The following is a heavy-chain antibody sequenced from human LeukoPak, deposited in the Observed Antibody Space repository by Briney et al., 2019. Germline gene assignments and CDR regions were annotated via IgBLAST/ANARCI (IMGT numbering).Heavy chain of an antibody. CDR1: GLPIADFA. Sequence: GGSLRLSCVASGLPIADFAMHWVRQAPGKGLEWVSLISGDGVSTFYADSVKGRFSISRDNSKNTLYVQMNSLRAADMAVYYCARDNADAFDIWGQGTMVTVSS. CDR3: ARDNADAFDI. CDR2: ISGDGVST. J-gene: IGHJ3*02. V-gene: IGHV3-43*02.